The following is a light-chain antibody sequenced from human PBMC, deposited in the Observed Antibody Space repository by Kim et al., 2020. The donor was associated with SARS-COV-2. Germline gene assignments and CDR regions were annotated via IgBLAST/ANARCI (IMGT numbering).Light chain of an antibody. CDR2: AAS. V-gene: IGKV1-39*01. Sequence: DIQMTQSPSSLSASVGDRVTITCRASQSISSYLNWYQQKPGKAPKLLIYAASSLQSGVPSRFSGSGSGTDFTLTISSLQPEDFATYYFQQSYSTPYTFGQGTNWRS. CDR3: QQSYSTPYT. CDR1: QSISSY. J-gene: IGKJ2*01.